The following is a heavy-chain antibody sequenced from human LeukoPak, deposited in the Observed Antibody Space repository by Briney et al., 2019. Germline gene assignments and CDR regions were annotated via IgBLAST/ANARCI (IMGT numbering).Heavy chain of an antibody. V-gene: IGHV4-61*01. D-gene: IGHD3-22*01. Sequence: SETLSLTCTVSGGSISSGSYYWSWIRQPPGKGLEWIGYIYYTGSTNYNPSLKSRVTISVDTSKNQFSLKLSSVTAADTAVYYCAREGSSGYYFNWFDPWGQGTLVTVSS. CDR3: AREGSSGYYFNWFDP. CDR2: IYYTGST. CDR1: GGSISSGSYY. J-gene: IGHJ5*02.